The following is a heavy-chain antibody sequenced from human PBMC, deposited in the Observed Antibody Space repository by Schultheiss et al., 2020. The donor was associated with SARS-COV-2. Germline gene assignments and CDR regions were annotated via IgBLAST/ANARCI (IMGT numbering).Heavy chain of an antibody. Sequence: SETLSLTCTVSGGSISSGGYYWSWIRQHPGKGLEWIGYIYYSGSTYYNPSLKSRVTISVDTSKNQFSLKLSSVTAADTAVYYCARGKAVYVVSFRYGMDVWGQGTTVTVSS. CDR1: GGSISSGGYY. V-gene: IGHV4-31*03. CDR3: ARGKAVYVVSFRYGMDV. J-gene: IGHJ6*02. CDR2: IYYSGST. D-gene: IGHD5/OR15-5a*01.